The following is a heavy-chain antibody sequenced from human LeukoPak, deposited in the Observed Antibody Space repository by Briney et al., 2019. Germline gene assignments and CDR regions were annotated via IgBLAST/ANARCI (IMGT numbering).Heavy chain of an antibody. CDR1: GFTLSSYG. D-gene: IGHD5-18*01. CDR3: ARANGQLWTTPDY. Sequence: SGRSLRLSCAASGFTLSSYGMHWVRQPQGEGLEWVAVISHDGSKKYSAESVKGRFTISRDNSRNTLYLQMNGLRAEDTAVYYCARANGQLWTTPDYWGQGTLVTISS. CDR2: ISHDGSKK. J-gene: IGHJ4*02. V-gene: IGHV3-30*03.